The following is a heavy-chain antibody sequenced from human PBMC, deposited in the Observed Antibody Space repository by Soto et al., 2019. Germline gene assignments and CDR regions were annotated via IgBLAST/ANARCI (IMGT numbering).Heavy chain of an antibody. CDR2: IYYSGNT. CDR1: GGSIRSGGYY. CDR3: ARDRLMATAGTARHYFGLDV. Sequence: SETLSLTCTVSGGSIRSGGYYWSWVRQNPRKGLEWIGNIYYSGNTYYNPSLKSRLTISVDTSKNQFSLNLSSVTAADTAVYYCARDRLMATAGTARHYFGLDVWGQGTTVTVS. D-gene: IGHD5-18*01. J-gene: IGHJ6*02. V-gene: IGHV4-31*03.